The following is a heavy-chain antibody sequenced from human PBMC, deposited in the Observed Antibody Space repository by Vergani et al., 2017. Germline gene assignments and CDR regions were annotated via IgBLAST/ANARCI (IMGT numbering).Heavy chain of an antibody. CDR1: CGSITSGSFY. V-gene: IGHV4-61*02. D-gene: IGHD1-26*01. CDR3: ARESWTSELRGVYWFDT. Sequence: QVQLHESGPGLVKPSQTLSLTCTVSCGSITSGSFYWSWIRQPAGKGLEWIGRFHSSGTTNYNPSLKRRVTLSVDTSKNQLSLRMTSVTAADTAVYYCARESWTSELRGVYWFDTWGQGTLVSVSS. J-gene: IGHJ5*02. CDR2: FHSSGTT.